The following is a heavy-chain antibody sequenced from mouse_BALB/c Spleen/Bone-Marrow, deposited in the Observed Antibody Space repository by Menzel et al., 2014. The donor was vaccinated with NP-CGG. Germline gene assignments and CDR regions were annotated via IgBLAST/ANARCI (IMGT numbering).Heavy chain of an antibody. CDR2: IHPGNSDT. Sequence: EVQGVESGTVLARPGAAVKMSCKASGYTFSNYWMHWIKQRPGQGLEWIGTIHPGNSDTTYNQKFKGKAKLTAVTSTSTAYRELSSLTNEDSAVYYCTTLARNNFDYWGQGTTLTVSS. D-gene: IGHD3-1*01. CDR1: GYTFSNYW. CDR3: TTLARNNFDY. J-gene: IGHJ2*01. V-gene: IGHV1-5*01.